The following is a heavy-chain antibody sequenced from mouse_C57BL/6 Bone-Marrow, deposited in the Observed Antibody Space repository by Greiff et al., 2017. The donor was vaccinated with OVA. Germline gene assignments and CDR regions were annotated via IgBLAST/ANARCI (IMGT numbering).Heavy chain of an antibody. D-gene: IGHD2-1*01. CDR1: GYTFTSYG. CDR2: IYPRSGNT. Sequence: QVQLQQSGAELARPGASVKLSCKASGYTFTSYGISWVKQRTGQGLEWIGEIYPRSGNTYYNEKFKGKATLTADKSSSTAYMELRSLTSEDSAVYFCARRGLGNYWYFDVWGTGTTVTVSS. J-gene: IGHJ1*03. V-gene: IGHV1-81*01. CDR3: ARRGLGNYWYFDV.